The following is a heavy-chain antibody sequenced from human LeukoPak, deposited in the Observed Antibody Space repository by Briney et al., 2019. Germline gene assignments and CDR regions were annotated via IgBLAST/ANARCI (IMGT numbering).Heavy chain of an antibody. V-gene: IGHV3-74*01. Sequence: PGGALRLSRAASRFTFRSYRMHWVRQAPGRGLVWVSRINSDGSSTSYADSVKGRFTISRDNAKNTLYLQMNSLRAEDTAVYYCARSPRHDYGGSWYFDLWGRGTLVTVSS. CDR1: RFTFRSYR. CDR2: INSDGSST. CDR3: ARSPRHDYGGSWYFDL. D-gene: IGHD4-23*01. J-gene: IGHJ2*01.